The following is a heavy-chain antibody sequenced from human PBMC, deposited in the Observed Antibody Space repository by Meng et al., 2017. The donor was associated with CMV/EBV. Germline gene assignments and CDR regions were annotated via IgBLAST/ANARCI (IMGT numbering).Heavy chain of an antibody. V-gene: IGHV3-11*04. CDR3: ARALTIFGVVTDY. CDR2: ISSSGSTI. Sequence: GESLKISCAASGFTFSDYYMSWIRQAPGKGLEWVSYISSSGSTIYYADSVKGRFTISRDNAKNSLYLQMNSLRAEDTAVYYCARALTIFGVVTDYWGQGTLVTVSS. D-gene: IGHD3-3*01. J-gene: IGHJ4*02. CDR1: GFTFSDYY.